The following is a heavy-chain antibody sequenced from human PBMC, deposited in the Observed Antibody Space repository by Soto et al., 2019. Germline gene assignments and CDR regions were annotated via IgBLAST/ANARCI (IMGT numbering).Heavy chain of an antibody. CDR3: ARDPPLPAAMVD. J-gene: IGHJ4*02. CDR1: GGSISSSNW. D-gene: IGHD2-2*01. Sequence: QVQLQESGPGLVKPSGTLSLTCAVSGGSISSSNWWSWVRQPPGKGLEWIGEIYHSGSPNYNPSPKSRVTISVDKSKNQFSLQLSSVTAADTALYYCARDPPLPAAMVDWGQGTLVTVSS. V-gene: IGHV4-4*02. CDR2: IYHSGSP.